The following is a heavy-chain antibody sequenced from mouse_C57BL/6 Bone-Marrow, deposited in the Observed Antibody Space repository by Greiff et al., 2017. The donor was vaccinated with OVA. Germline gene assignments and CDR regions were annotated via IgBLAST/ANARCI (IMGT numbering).Heavy chain of an antibody. V-gene: IGHV1-54*01. J-gene: IGHJ2*01. CDR1: GYAFTNYL. CDR3: ATRSYYFDY. CDR2: INPGSGGT. Sequence: VQRVESGAELVRPGTSVKVSCKASGYAFTNYLIEWVKQRPGQGLEWIGVINPGSGGTNYNEKFKGKATLTADKSSSTAYMQLSSLTSEDSAVYFCATRSYYFDYWGQGTTLTVSS.